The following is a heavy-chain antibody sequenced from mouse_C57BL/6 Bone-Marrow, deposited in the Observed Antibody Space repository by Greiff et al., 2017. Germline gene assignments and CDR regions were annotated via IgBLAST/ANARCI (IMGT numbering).Heavy chain of an antibody. CDR2: INPSNGGA. CDR3: ARRHYGLYFDY. D-gene: IGHD1-1*01. CDR1: GYTFTSYW. V-gene: IGHV1-53*01. J-gene: IGHJ2*01. Sequence: QVQLQQSGTELVKPGASVKLSCKASGYTFTSYWMHWVKQRPGQGLEWIGNINPSNGGANYNEKFKSKATLTVDKSSSTAYMELSSLTSEDSAVYYCARRHYGLYFDYGGQGTTLTVSS.